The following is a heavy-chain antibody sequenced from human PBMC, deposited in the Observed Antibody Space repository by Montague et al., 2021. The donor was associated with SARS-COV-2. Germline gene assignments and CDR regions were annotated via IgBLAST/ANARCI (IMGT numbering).Heavy chain of an antibody. J-gene: IGHJ3*02. D-gene: IGHD6-19*01. Sequence: SETLSLICTVSSGSISSYYWSWIRQPPGKGLEWIGYIYYSGSTNYNPSLKSRVTISVDTSKNQFSLKLSSVTAADTAVYYCARGSGWMGNAFDIWGQGTMVTVSS. CDR1: SGSISSYY. CDR2: IYYSGST. V-gene: IGHV4-59*01. CDR3: ARGSGWMGNAFDI.